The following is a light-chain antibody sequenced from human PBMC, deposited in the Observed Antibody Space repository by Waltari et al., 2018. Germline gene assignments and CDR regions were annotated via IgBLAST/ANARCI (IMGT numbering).Light chain of an antibody. CDR2: DVS. Sequence: QSALTQPASVSGSPGQSLTNSCTDTTTDFCGYQYVACSQQHPGKAPKLMTYDVSNPPSGVSNRFSGSKSGNTASLTISGLQAEDEADYHCSSYSSSSTLVVFGGGTKLTVL. J-gene: IGLJ2*01. CDR3: SSYSSSSTLVV. V-gene: IGLV2-14*03. CDR1: TTDFCGYQY.